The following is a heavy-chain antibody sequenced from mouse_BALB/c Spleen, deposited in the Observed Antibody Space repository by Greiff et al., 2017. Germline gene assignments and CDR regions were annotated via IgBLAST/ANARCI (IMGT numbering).Heavy chain of an antibody. V-gene: IGHV1-54*01. CDR3: ARDPHYYGSSYVDY. CDR1: GYAFTNYL. J-gene: IGHJ2*01. Sequence: VQLQQSGAELVRPGTSVKVSCKASGYAFTNYLIEWVKQRPGQGLEWIGVINPGSGGTNYNEKFKGKATLTADKSSSTAYMQLSSLTSDDSAVYFCARDPHYYGSSYVDYWGQGTTLTVSS. D-gene: IGHD1-1*01. CDR2: INPGSGGT.